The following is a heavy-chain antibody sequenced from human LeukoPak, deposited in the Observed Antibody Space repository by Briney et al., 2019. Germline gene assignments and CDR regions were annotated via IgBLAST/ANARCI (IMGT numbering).Heavy chain of an antibody. J-gene: IGHJ4*02. V-gene: IGHV1-69*05. CDR3: ARSPPSTELLHYFDY. Sequence: SVKVSCKASGGTFSSYALSWLRQAPGHGPEWMGGIIPIFGTPHYAHKFQGRVTITTDESTSTAYMELSSLRSEDTAVYYCARSPPSTELLHYFDYWGQGTLVTVSS. CDR1: GGTFSSYA. CDR2: IIPIFGTP. D-gene: IGHD2-15*01.